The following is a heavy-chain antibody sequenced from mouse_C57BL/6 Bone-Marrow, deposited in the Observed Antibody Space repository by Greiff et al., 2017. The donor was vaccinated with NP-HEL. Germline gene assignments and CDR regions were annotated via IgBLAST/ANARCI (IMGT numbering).Heavy chain of an antibody. CDR2: IYPGSGST. D-gene: IGHD1-1*01. Sequence: QVQPQQPGAELVKPGASVKMSCKASGYTFTSYWITWVKQRPGQGLEWIGDIYPGSGSTNYNEKFKSKATLTVDTSSSTAYMQLSSLTSEDSAVYYCARGPYYGYYFDYWGQGTTLTVSS. J-gene: IGHJ2*01. CDR1: GYTFTSYW. CDR3: ARGPYYGYYFDY. V-gene: IGHV1-55*01.